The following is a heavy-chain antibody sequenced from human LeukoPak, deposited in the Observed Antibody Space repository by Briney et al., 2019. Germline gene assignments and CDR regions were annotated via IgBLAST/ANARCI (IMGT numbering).Heavy chain of an antibody. J-gene: IGHJ4*02. CDR1: GYTFTVSY. D-gene: IGHD5-12*01. CDR3: AREGGYDSSTFDY. V-gene: IGHV1-2*06. Sequence: ASVKVSCKASGYTFTVSYMPWVRQAPGPGREWMGRINPNSGGTNYAQKFQGRVTMTRETTISTAYMELSRLRSDVTAVYYCAREGGYDSSTFDYWGQGALVTVSS. CDR2: INPNSGGT.